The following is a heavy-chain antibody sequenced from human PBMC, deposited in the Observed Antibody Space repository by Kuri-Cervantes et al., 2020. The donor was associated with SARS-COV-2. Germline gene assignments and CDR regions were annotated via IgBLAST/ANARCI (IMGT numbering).Heavy chain of an antibody. CDR3: VRDGDHWNFDY. CDR2: INPDGSYT. Sequence: GTLSLTCAASGFTFSGNWIHWVRQAPGKGLVWVSRINPDGSYTTNADSVKRRFTNSRDNAKNMLFLQMNSLRAEDTAVYYCVRDGDHWNFDYWGQGTLVTVSS. V-gene: IGHV3-74*03. CDR1: GFTFSGNW. D-gene: IGHD1-1*01. J-gene: IGHJ4*02.